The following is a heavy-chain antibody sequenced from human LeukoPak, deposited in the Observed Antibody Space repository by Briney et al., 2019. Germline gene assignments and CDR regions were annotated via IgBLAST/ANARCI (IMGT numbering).Heavy chain of an antibody. V-gene: IGHV3-15*01. D-gene: IGHD2-8*01. CDR3: TTMIVLMVYAHHESFDI. J-gene: IGHJ3*02. CDR1: GFTFSNAW. CDR2: IISKTDGGTT. Sequence: GGSLRLSCAASGFTFSNAWMSWVRQAPGKGLEWVGRIISKTDGGTTDYAAPVKGRFTISRDDSKNTLYLQMNSLKTEDTAVYYCTTMIVLMVYAHHESFDIWGQGTMVTVCS.